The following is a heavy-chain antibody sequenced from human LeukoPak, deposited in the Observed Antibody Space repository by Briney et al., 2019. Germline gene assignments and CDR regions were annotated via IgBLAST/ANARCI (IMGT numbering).Heavy chain of an antibody. J-gene: IGHJ5*02. CDR2: IKQDGSEK. V-gene: IGHV3-7*01. D-gene: IGHD4-17*01. CDR3: AREITVTTGWFDP. CDR1: GFTFSSYW. Sequence: GGSLRLSCAASGFTFSSYWMSWVRQAPGKGLEWMANIKQDGSEKYYVDSVKGRFTISRDNAKNSLYLQMNSLRAEDTAVYYCAREITVTTGWFDPWGQGTLVTVSS.